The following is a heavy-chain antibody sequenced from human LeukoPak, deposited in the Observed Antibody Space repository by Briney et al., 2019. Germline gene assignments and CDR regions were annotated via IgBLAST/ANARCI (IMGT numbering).Heavy chain of an antibody. CDR3: ARWALRYFDWLLYSDYYFDY. D-gene: IGHD3-9*01. CDR2: ISSSGSTI. Sequence: GGSLRLSCAASGFTFSDYYMSWIGQAPGKGLEWVSYISSSGSTIYYADSVKGRFTISRDNAKNSLYLQMNSLRAEDTAVYYCARWALRYFDWLLYSDYYFDYWGQGTLVTVSS. V-gene: IGHV3-11*01. J-gene: IGHJ4*02. CDR1: GFTFSDYY.